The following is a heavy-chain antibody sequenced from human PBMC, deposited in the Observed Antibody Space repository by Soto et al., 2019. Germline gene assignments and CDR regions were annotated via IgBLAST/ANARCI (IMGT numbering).Heavy chain of an antibody. J-gene: IGHJ4*02. CDR3: AKGARVVAACPTDY. D-gene: IGHD2-15*01. V-gene: IGHV3-30*18. CDR1: GFTFTPYG. CDR2: ISYDGSNK. Sequence: ESGGGVVQPGRSLRLSCAASGFTFTPYGMHWVRQAPGKGLEWVAVISYDGSNKYYADSVKGRFTISRDNSKNTLYLQMNSLRAEDTALYYCAKGARVVAACPTDYWGQGTLVTVSS.